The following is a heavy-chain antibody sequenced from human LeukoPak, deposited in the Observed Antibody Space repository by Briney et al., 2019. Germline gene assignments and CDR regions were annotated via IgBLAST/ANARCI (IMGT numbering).Heavy chain of an antibody. D-gene: IGHD5-18*01. Sequence: VASVKVSCKASGYTFTGYYMHWVRQAPGQGLEWMGWINPNSGGTNYAQKFQGRVTMTRDTSISTAYMELRSLRSDDTAVYYCARVGYSYGYNYYYYYMDVWGKGTTVTVSS. CDR1: GYTFTGYY. CDR3: ARVGYSYGYNYYYYYMDV. CDR2: INPNSGGT. V-gene: IGHV1-2*02. J-gene: IGHJ6*03.